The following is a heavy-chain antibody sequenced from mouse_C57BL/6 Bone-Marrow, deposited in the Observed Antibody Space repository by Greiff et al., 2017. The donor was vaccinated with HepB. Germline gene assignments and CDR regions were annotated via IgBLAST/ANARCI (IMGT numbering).Heavy chain of an antibody. CDR1: GYTFTSYW. CDR2: IDPSDSYT. D-gene: IGHD1-1*01. V-gene: IGHV1-69*01. CDR3: ARFPYYGSSYAMDY. J-gene: IGHJ4*01. Sequence: QVQLQQPGAELVRPGSSVKLSCKASGYTFTSYWMHWVKQRPGQGLEWIGEIDPSDSYTNYNQKFKGKSTLTVDKSSSTAYMQLSSLTSEDSAVYYCARFPYYGSSYAMDYWGQGTSVTVSS.